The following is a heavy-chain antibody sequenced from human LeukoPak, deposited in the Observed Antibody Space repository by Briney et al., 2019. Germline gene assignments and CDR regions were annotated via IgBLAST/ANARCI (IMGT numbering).Heavy chain of an antibody. CDR1: GGSISSSSYY. CDR2: IYYSGST. V-gene: IGHV4-39*01. D-gene: IGHD1-14*01. J-gene: IGHJ6*03. Sequence: PSETLSLTCTVSGGSISSSSYYWGWIRQPPGKGLEWIGSIYYSGSTYYNPSLKSRVTISVDTSKNQFSLKLSSVTAAGTAVYYCARPRSYYYMDVWGKGTTVTVSS. CDR3: ARPRSYYYMDV.